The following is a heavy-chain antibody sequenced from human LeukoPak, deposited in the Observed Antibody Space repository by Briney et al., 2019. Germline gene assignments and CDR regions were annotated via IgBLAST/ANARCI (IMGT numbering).Heavy chain of an antibody. J-gene: IGHJ5*02. CDR2: ISAYNGNT. CDR3: ARDPMIVVVLMDGNWFDP. Sequence: ASVKVSCKASGYTFTSYGISWVRQAPGQGLEWMGWISAYNGNTNYAQKLQGRVTMTTDTSTSTAYMELRSLRSDDTAVYYCARDPMIVVVLMDGNWFDPWGQGTLVTVSS. V-gene: IGHV1-18*01. D-gene: IGHD3-22*01. CDR1: GYTFTSYG.